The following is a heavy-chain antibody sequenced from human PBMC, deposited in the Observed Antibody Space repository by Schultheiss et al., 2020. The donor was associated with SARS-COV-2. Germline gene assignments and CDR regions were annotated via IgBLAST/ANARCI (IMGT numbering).Heavy chain of an antibody. J-gene: IGHJ6*02. CDR1: GGSFSAYY. CDR3: ARAVGYSYGYGLYYYYGMDV. Sequence: SETLSLTCAVYGGSFSAYYWSWIRQPPGKGLEWIGSIYYSGSTYYNPSLKSRVTISVDTSKNQFSLKLSSVTAADTAVYYCARAVGYSYGYGLYYYYGMDVWGQGTTVTVSS. D-gene: IGHD5-18*01. CDR2: IYYSGST. V-gene: IGHV4-34*01.